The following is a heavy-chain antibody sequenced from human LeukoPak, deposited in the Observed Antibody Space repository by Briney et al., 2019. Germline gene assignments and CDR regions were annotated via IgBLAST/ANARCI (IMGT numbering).Heavy chain of an antibody. D-gene: IGHD6-6*01. CDR1: GFTFSNYA. V-gene: IGHV3-23*01. J-gene: IGHJ4*02. CDR3: ARGLYSSSP. CDR2: ISGSGGST. Sequence: PGGSLRLSCAASGFTFSNYAMNWVRRAPGKGLEWVSAISGSGGSTYYADSVRGRFTISRDNSKNTLYLQMNSLRAEDTAVYHCARGLYSSSPWGQGILVTVSS.